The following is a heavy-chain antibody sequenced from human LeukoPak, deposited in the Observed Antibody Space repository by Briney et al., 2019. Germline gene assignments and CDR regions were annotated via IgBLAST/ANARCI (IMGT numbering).Heavy chain of an antibody. CDR2: ISSSSRTI. J-gene: IGHJ4*02. Sequence: GGSLRLSCAASGFTVSSNYMSWVRQAPGKGLEWISFISSSSRTIYYAASVKGRFTISRDNAKNSLYLQMNSLRVEDTAVYYCARDLGAIEAAAIGGWGQGTLVTASS. CDR3: ARDLGAIEAAAIGG. CDR1: GFTVSSNY. V-gene: IGHV3-48*01. D-gene: IGHD6-13*01.